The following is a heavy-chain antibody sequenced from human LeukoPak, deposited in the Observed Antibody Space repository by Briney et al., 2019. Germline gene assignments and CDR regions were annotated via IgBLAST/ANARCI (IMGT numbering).Heavy chain of an antibody. CDR3: ARDDYGFDY. CDR2: IYYTGST. J-gene: IGHJ4*01. D-gene: IGHD4-17*01. CDR1: GGSISTYY. Sequence: SETLSLTCTVSGGSISTYYWSWIRQPPGKGLEWIGYIYYTGSTNYNPSLKSRVTISVDTSKNQFSLRLSSVTAADTAVYYCARDDYGFDYWGHGTLVTVSS. V-gene: IGHV4-59*01.